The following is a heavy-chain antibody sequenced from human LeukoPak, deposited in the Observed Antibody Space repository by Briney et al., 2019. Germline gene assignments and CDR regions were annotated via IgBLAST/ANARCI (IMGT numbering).Heavy chain of an antibody. CDR3: AKGYYDSSGYIDY. D-gene: IGHD3-22*01. J-gene: IGHJ4*02. V-gene: IGHV3-43D*04. Sequence: PGGSLRLSCAASGFTFDDYAMHWVRQAPGKGLEWVSLISWDGGSTYYADSVKGRFTISRDNSKNSLYLQMNSLRAEDTALYYCAKGYYDSSGYIDYWGQGTLVTVSS. CDR2: ISWDGGST. CDR1: GFTFDDYA.